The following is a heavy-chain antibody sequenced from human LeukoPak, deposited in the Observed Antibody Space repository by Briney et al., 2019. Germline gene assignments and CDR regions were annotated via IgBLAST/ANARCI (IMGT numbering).Heavy chain of an antibody. J-gene: IGHJ4*02. D-gene: IGHD3-10*01. V-gene: IGHV3-23*01. CDR1: GFTFSSYA. Sequence: HPGGTLRLSCAASGFTFSSYAMSWVRQAPGKGLEWVSAISGSGGSTYYADSVKGRFTISRDNSKNTLYLQMNSLRAEDTAVYYCARDLPHIRWLLRFWGQGTLVTVSS. CDR2: ISGSGGST. CDR3: ARDLPHIRWLLRF.